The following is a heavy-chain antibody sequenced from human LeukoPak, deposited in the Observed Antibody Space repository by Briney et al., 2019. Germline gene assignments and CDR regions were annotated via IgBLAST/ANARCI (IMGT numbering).Heavy chain of an antibody. CDR2: ISGSGGST. J-gene: IGHJ4*02. Sequence: GGSLSLSWAASGFPFSTYAMSWVRQAPGKGLEWVSAISGSGGSTYYADSVKGRYTISRDNSKNTLYLQMNSLRAEDTAVYYCAKVPTKTFDYWGQGTLVTVSS. CDR1: GFPFSTYA. V-gene: IGHV3-23*01. CDR3: AKVPTKTFDY.